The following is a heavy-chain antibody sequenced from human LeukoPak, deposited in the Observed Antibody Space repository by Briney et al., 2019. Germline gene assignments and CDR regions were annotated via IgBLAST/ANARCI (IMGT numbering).Heavy chain of an antibody. CDR2: IYYSGST. CDR1: GGSISSYY. D-gene: IGHD5-24*01. V-gene: IGHV4-59*01. Sequence: SETLSLICTVSGGSISSYYWSWIRQPPGKGLEWIGYIYYSGSTNYNPSLKSRVTISVDTSKNQFSLKLSSVTAADTAVYYCARDRDMASFDYWGQGTLVTVSS. CDR3: ARDRDMASFDY. J-gene: IGHJ4*02.